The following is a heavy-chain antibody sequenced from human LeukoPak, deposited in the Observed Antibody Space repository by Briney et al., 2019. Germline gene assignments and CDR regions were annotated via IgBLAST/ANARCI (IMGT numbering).Heavy chain of an antibody. CDR2: IRWDSGSI. CDR1: GFTFDDYA. V-gene: IGHV3-9*01. J-gene: IGHJ3*02. Sequence: SLRLSCAASGFTFDDYAMDWVRHAAGRGLEWVSGIRWDSGSIGNADSVKGPFTISRHNAKNSLYRQMNSLRAEDTAMYDCAKARSGWLDAWGSFDIWGQGTMVTVPS. CDR3: AKARSGWLDAWGSFDI. D-gene: IGHD3-3*01.